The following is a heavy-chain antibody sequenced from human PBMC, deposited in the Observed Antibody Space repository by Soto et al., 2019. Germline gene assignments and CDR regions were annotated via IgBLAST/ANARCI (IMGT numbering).Heavy chain of an antibody. Sequence: GGSLRLSCAASGFTFWSYAMSWVRQAPGKGLEWVSAISGSGSNTYYADSVKGRFAISRDNSKNMLYLQMNSLRAEDTAVYYCARDGGCRDGYTVGCNWFDPWGQGTLVTVSS. CDR3: ARDGGCRDGYTVGCNWFDP. J-gene: IGHJ5*02. CDR1: GFTFWSYA. V-gene: IGHV3-23*01. D-gene: IGHD5-12*01. CDR2: ISGSGSNT.